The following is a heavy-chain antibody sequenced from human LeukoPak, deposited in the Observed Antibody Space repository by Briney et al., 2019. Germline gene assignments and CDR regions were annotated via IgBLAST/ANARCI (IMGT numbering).Heavy chain of an antibody. CDR2: ISSYGSST. CDR3: VKGRAAAVHARYFDY. Sequence: PGGSLRLSCSASGFTFSSYAMHWVRQAPGKGLEYVSGISSYGSSTDNADSVKGRFTISRDNSENTLYLQLSSLRADDTAVYYCVKGRAAAVHARYFDYWGQGTLVTVSS. V-gene: IGHV3-64D*06. D-gene: IGHD6-13*01. CDR1: GFTFSSYA. J-gene: IGHJ4*02.